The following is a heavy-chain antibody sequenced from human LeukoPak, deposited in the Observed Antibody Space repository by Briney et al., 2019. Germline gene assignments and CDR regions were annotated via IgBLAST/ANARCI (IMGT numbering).Heavy chain of an antibody. Sequence: GGSLRLSCAASGFTFSGYAMAWVRQAPGKGLEWVSVIGGSGDTTRYADSVKGRFTISRDNSKNTLYLQMNSLRAEDTAVYYCAKPEKRITMVRGVISDAFDIWGQGTMVTVSS. CDR2: IGGSGDTT. CDR1: GFTFSGYA. CDR3: AKPEKRITMVRGVISDAFDI. D-gene: IGHD3-10*01. J-gene: IGHJ3*02. V-gene: IGHV3-23*01.